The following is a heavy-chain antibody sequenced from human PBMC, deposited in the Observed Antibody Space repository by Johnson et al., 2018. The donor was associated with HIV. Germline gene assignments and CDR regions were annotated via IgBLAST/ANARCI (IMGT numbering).Heavy chain of an antibody. D-gene: IGHD3-16*02. CDR2: IYSGDTT. V-gene: IGHV3-66*02. CDR3: ARERPHDSVWGSDRYSPPDALDI. J-gene: IGHJ3*02. Sequence: VQLVESGGGLVQPGGSLSLSCAASGFTVSNNYINWVRQAPGKGLEWVSVIYSGDTTFYADSVKGRFTISTDNSTNTLYLQMNSLRLEDTAVYYCARERPHDSVWGSDRYSPPDALDIWGQGTMVTVSS. CDR1: GFTVSNNY.